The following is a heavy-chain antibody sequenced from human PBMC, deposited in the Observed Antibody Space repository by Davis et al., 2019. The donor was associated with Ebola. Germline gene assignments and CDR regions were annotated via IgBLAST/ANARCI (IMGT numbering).Heavy chain of an antibody. CDR1: GFTFSSYW. Sequence: PGGSLRLSCAVSGFTFSSYWMSWVRQAPGKGLEWVANIKQDGSEKYYVDSVKGRFTISRDNAKNSLYLQMNSLRAEDTAVYYCARDRQWLASSHFDYWGQGTLVTVSS. CDR2: IKQDGSEK. CDR3: ARDRQWLASSHFDY. V-gene: IGHV3-7*03. D-gene: IGHD6-19*01. J-gene: IGHJ4*02.